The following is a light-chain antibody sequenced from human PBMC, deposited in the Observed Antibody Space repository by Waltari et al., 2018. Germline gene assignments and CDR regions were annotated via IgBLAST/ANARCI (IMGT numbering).Light chain of an antibody. CDR3: QQRSNWPLT. Sequence: EIVLTQSPATLSLSPGERATLSCRASQSVSSYVAWYQQKPGQAPRAPIYDASNRATGIPARFSGSGSGTDFTLTISSLEPEDFAVYYCQQRSNWPLTFGGGTKVEIK. CDR1: QSVSSY. CDR2: DAS. V-gene: IGKV3-11*01. J-gene: IGKJ4*01.